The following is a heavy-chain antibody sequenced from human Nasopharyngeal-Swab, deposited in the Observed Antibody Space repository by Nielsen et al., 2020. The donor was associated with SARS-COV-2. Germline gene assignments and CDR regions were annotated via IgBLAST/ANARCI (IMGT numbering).Heavy chain of an antibody. CDR2: IWDDGSDK. CDR3: AREIYDQSWDGFDF. J-gene: IGHJ3*01. CDR1: GFTFSKYA. V-gene: IGHV3-33*01. D-gene: IGHD2/OR15-2a*01. Sequence: GESLKISCTASGFTFSKYAVHWVRQAPGKGLEWVAIIWDDGSDKFYADSVKGRFTISRDNSKNTLYLQMNSLRAEDTAMYYCAREIYDQSWDGFDFWGQGTWVTVSS.